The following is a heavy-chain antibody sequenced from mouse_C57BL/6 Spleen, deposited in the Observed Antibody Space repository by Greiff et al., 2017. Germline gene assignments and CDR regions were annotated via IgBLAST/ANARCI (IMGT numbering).Heavy chain of an antibody. CDR2: ISSGSSTI. V-gene: IGHV5-17*01. CDR1: GFTFSDYG. J-gene: IGHJ1*03. Sequence: EVQLQQSGGGLVKPGGSLKLSCAASGFTFSDYGMHWVRQAPEKGLEWVAYISSGSSTIYYADTVKGRFTISRDNAKNTLFLQMTSLRSEETAMYYCARDDYYGSSPRYFDVWGTGTTVTVSS. CDR3: ARDDYYGSSPRYFDV. D-gene: IGHD1-1*01.